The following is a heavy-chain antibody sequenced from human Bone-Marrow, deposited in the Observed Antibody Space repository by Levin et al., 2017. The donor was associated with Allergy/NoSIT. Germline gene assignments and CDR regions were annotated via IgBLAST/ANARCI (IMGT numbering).Heavy chain of an antibody. D-gene: IGHD4-11*01. CDR3: ARDLRGHSTYPYYYMDV. V-gene: IGHV1-69*13. CDR2: IIPMSGIK. J-gene: IGHJ6*03. CDR1: GGTFRNYA. Sequence: GASVKVSCKASGGTFRNYAISWVRQAPGQGLEWMGGIIPMSGIKKYAQNFQGRVTITADESTSTVYMQLSSLRSEDTAVYYCARDLRGHSTYPYYYMDVWGKGTTVSVSS.